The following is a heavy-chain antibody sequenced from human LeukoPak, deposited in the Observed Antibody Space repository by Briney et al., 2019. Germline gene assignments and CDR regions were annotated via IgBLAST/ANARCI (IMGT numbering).Heavy chain of an antibody. CDR1: GFAFSSYW. Sequence: GGSLRLSCAASGFAFSSYWMHWVRQAPGKGLVWVSRINGDESSTNYADSVKGRFTITRDNSKNSLYLQMNSLRAEDTAVYYCAREERFLEWLLSDAFDIWGQGTMVTVSS. CDR3: AREERFLEWLLSDAFDI. J-gene: IGHJ3*02. CDR2: INGDESST. V-gene: IGHV3-74*01. D-gene: IGHD3-3*01.